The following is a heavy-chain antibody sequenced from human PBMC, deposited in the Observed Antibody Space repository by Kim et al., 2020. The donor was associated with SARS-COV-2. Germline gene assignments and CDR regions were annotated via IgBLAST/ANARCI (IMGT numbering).Heavy chain of an antibody. CDR3: ARERDSSSWGY. V-gene: IGHV7-4-1*02. J-gene: IGHJ4*02. Sequence: PTYAQGFTGRFVFSLDTSVSTAYLQISSLKAEDTAVYYCARERDSSSWGYWGQGTLVTVSS. CDR2: P. D-gene: IGHD6-13*01.